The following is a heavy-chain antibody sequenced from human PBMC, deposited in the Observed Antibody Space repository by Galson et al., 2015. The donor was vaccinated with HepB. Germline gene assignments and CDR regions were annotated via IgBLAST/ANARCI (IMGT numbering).Heavy chain of an antibody. J-gene: IGHJ6*02. CDR1: GFTFSSYG. CDR2: ISYDGSNK. Sequence: SLRLSCAASGFTFSSYGMHWVRQAPGKGLEWVAVISYDGSNKYYADSVKGRFTISRDNSKNTLYLQMNSLRAEDTAVYYCAKEHQSPQYYDFWSGYYTMGDGMDVWGQGTTVTVSS. D-gene: IGHD3-3*01. CDR3: AKEHQSPQYYDFWSGYYTMGDGMDV. V-gene: IGHV3-30*18.